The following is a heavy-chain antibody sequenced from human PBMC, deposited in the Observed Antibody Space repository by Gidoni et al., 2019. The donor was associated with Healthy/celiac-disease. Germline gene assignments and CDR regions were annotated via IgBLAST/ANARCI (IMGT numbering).Heavy chain of an antibody. CDR3: AREGTDYYDSSGDFDY. CDR2: INPSGSST. D-gene: IGHD3-22*01. V-gene: IGHV1-46*01. J-gene: IGHJ4*02. Sequence: QVQLVQSGAAVKKPGASVKVSCKASGYTFPSYYMHWVRQPPGHGLEWMGLINPSGSSTSYAQKFQGRVTMTRDTSTSTVYMELSSLRSEDTAVYYCAREGTDYYDSSGDFDYWGQGTLVTVSS. CDR1: GYTFPSYY.